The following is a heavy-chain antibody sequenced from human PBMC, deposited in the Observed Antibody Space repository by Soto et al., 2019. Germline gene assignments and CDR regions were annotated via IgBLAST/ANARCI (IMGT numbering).Heavy chain of an antibody. Sequence: PGGSLRLSCAASGFTFDDYAMHWVRQAPGKGLEWVSGISWNSGSIGYADSVKGRFTISRDNAKNSLYLQMNSLRAEDTALYYCAKDRYHDLPGGAFDIWGQGTMVTVSS. CDR2: ISWNSGSI. CDR1: GFTFDDYA. CDR3: AKDRYHDLPGGAFDI. D-gene: IGHD2-15*01. J-gene: IGHJ3*02. V-gene: IGHV3-9*01.